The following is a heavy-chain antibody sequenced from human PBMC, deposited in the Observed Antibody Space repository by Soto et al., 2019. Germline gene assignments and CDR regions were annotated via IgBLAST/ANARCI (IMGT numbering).Heavy chain of an antibody. V-gene: IGHV4-31*03. D-gene: IGHD2-15*01. J-gene: IGHJ4*02. Sequence: QVQLQESGPGLVKPSQTLSLTCTVSGGSISSGGYYWSWIRQHPGKGLEWIGYIYYSGSTYYNPSLTSRITLSVDTSNNQCSLKLSSVTAADTAVYYCARSRGGGTSLDYWGQGTLVTVSS. CDR1: GGSISSGGYY. CDR3: ARSRGGGTSLDY. CDR2: IYYSGST.